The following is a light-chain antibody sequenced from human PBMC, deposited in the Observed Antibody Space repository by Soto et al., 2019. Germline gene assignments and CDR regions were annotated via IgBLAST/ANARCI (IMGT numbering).Light chain of an antibody. CDR1: QVISKY. V-gene: IGKV1-16*01. CDR3: QQYDSYPRT. CDR2: ATS. Sequence: DIPMTQSPSSLSASVGDRVTITCRASQVISKYIGWFQQKPGKAPKSLIYATSRLQSGVPARFSGSESGTDFTLTISSLQPEDFATYYCQQYDSYPRTFGQGTKLE. J-gene: IGKJ2*01.